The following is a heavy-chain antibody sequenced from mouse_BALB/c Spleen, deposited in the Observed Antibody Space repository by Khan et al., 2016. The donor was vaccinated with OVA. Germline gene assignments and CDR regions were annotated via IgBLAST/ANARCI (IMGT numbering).Heavy chain of an antibody. V-gene: IGHV3-2*02. CDR2: ISYSGNT. CDR1: GYSITSDYA. CDR3: ARMSRGDFDF. D-gene: IGHD3-3*01. J-gene: IGHJ2*01. Sequence: EVQLQESGPGLVKPSQSLSLTCTVTGYSITSDYAWSWIRQFPGNKLEWMGYISYSGNTKYNPSLKSRISVTRDTSKNQFFLQLNSVTTEDTATYYCARMSRGDFDFWGQGTPLTVSS.